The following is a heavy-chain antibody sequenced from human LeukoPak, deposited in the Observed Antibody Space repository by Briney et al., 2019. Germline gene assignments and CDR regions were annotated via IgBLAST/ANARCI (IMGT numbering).Heavy chain of an antibody. CDR3: AREANYYGSGSYFEGTLDY. V-gene: IGHV4-59*13. CDR1: GGSISSYY. Sequence: SETLSLTCTVSGGSISSYYWSWIRQPPGKGLEWIGYIYHSGSTNYNPSLKSRVTISVDTSKNEFSLKLTSVTAADTAVYYCAREANYYGSGSYFEGTLDYWGQGSLVTVSS. D-gene: IGHD3-10*01. CDR2: IYHSGST. J-gene: IGHJ4*02.